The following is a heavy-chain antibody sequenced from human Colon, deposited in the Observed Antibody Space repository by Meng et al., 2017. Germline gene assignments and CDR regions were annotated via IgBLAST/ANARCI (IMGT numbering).Heavy chain of an antibody. V-gene: IGHV3-21*01. CDR3: ARELQLGY. CDR2: IRPSSSYI. D-gene: IGHD5-24*01. Sequence: DVQLVDSGGGLVKPCGSLRLSCAASGFTFSSYSMNWVRQAPRKGLESVSSIRPSSSYIYYADSVKGRFTISRDDAKNSLYLQMNSLRAEDTAVYYCARELQLGYWGQGTLVTVSS. J-gene: IGHJ4*02. CDR1: GFTFSSYS.